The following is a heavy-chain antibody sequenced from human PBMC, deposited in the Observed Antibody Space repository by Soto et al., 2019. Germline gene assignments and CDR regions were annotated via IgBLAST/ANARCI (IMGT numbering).Heavy chain of an antibody. CDR1: GYTFTSYA. Sequence: EASVKVSCKASGYTFTSYAMHWVRQAPGQRLEWMGWINAGNGNTKYSQKFQGRVTITRDTSASTAYMELSSLRSEDTAVYYCARVMEQQLVTGNPYYYYGMDVWGQGTTVTVSS. V-gene: IGHV1-3*01. J-gene: IGHJ6*02. CDR3: ARVMEQQLVTGNPYYYYGMDV. CDR2: INAGNGNT. D-gene: IGHD6-13*01.